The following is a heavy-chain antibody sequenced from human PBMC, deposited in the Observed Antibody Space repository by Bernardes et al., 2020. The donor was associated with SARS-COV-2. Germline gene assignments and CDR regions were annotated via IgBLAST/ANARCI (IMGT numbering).Heavy chain of an antibody. CDR3: SRDSGVLWFGDWSWFDP. J-gene: IGHJ5*02. V-gene: IGHV1-46*01. CDR2: INPSGGST. CDR1: GYTLTEFS. D-gene: IGHD3-10*01. Sequence: ASVKVSCKVSGYTLTEFSMHWVRQAPGKGLEWLGIINPSGGSTSYAQKFQGRVTMTRDTSTSSVYMELSSLRSEDTAVYYCSRDSGVLWFGDWSWFDPWGQGTLVTDSS.